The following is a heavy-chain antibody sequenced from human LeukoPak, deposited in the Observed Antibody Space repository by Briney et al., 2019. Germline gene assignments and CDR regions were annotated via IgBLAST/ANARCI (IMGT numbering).Heavy chain of an antibody. CDR1: GYTFTGYY. V-gene: IGHV1-2*04. D-gene: IGHD6-19*01. CDR2: INPNSGGT. CDR3: ARSLLDGYSSGWGGRGAFDI. J-gene: IGHJ3*02. Sequence: ASVKVSCKASGYTFTGYYMHWVRQAPGQGLEWMGWINPNSGGTNYAQKFQGWVTMTRDTSISTAYMELSRLRSDDTAVYYCARSLLDGYSSGWGGRGAFDIWGQGTMVTVSS.